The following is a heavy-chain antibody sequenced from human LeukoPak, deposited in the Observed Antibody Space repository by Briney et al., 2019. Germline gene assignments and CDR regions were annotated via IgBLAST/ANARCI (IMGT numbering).Heavy chain of an antibody. CDR3: ARGQRSSSWSYYYYDGMDV. V-gene: IGHV4-34*01. CDR1: GGSFSGYY. D-gene: IGHD6-13*01. J-gene: IGHJ6*02. Sequence: SETLSLTCAVYGGSFSGYYWSWIRQPPGKGLEWIGEINHSGSTNYNPSLKSRVTISVDTSKNQFSLKLSSVTAADTAVYYCARGQRSSSWSYYYYDGMDVWGQGTTVTVSS. CDR2: INHSGST.